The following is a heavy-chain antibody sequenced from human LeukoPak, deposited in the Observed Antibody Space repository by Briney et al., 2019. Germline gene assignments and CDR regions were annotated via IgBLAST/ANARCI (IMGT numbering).Heavy chain of an antibody. CDR1: GYSISSGYY. D-gene: IGHD2-21*01. Sequence: SETLSLTCAVSGYSISSGYYWGWIRQPPGKGLEWIGSIYHSGSTYYNPSLKSRVTISVDTSKNQFSLKLSSATAADTAVYYCARLVDYCGGDCYSSYYMDVWGKGTTVTVSS. CDR3: ARLVDYCGGDCYSSYYMDV. V-gene: IGHV4-38-2*01. CDR2: IYHSGST. J-gene: IGHJ6*03.